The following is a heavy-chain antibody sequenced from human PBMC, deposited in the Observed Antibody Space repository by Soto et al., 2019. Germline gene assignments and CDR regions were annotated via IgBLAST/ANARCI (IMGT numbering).Heavy chain of an antibody. CDR1: GFTFSSYW. Sequence: HPGGSLRLSCAASGFTFSSYWMSWVRQAPGKGLEWVANIKQDGSEKYYVDSVKGRFTISRDNAKNSLYLQMNSLRAEDTAVYYCARGGTAMAGRWDFDYWGQGTLVTVSS. CDR3: ARGGTAMAGRWDFDY. CDR2: IKQDGSEK. J-gene: IGHJ4*02. D-gene: IGHD5-18*01. V-gene: IGHV3-7*03.